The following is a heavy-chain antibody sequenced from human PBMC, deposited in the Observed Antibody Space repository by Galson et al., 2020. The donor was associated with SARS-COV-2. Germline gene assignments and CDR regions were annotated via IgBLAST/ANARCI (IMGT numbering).Heavy chain of an antibody. CDR3: ASGDYGVS. V-gene: IGHV1-2*02. D-gene: IGHD4-17*01. J-gene: IGHJ1*01. Sequence: ASVKVSCKASGYRFTDYYMHWVRQAPGQGLEWVGWINPYSGDTDQAQNFQGRVTMTSDTTINTAYMELSSLRSDDTAIYYCASGDYGVSWGQGTLITVSS. CDR2: INPYSGDT. CDR1: GYRFTDYY.